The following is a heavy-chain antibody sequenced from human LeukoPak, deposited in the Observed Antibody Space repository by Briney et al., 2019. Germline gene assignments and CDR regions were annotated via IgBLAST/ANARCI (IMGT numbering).Heavy chain of an antibody. CDR2: MKQDGREK. J-gene: IGHJ5*02. CDR3: ARDARQQLANWFDP. D-gene: IGHD6-13*01. CDR1: GFIFNNYW. V-gene: IGHV3-7*01. Sequence: GGSLRLSCVASGFIFNNYWMSWVRQVPGKGLEWVANMKQDGREKYLVDSVKGRFTISRDNAKNSVYLQMNSLTDEDTDVYYCARDARQQLANWFDPWGQGTLVTVSS.